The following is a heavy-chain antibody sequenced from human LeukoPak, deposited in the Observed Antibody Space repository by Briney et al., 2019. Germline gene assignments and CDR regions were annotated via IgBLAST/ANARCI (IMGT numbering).Heavy chain of an antibody. CDR1: GFTFSSYA. CDR2: ISSSSSYI. Sequence: GGSLRLSCAASGFTFSSYAMSWVRQAPGKGLEWVSSISSSSSYIYYADSVKGRFTISRDNAKNSLYLQMNSLRAEDTAVYYCARRTYSSSDFDYWGQGTLVTVSS. D-gene: IGHD6-6*01. J-gene: IGHJ4*02. CDR3: ARRTYSSSDFDY. V-gene: IGHV3-21*01.